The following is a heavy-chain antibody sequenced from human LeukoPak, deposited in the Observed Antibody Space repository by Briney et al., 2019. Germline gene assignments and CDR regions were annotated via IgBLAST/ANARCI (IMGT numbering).Heavy chain of an antibody. D-gene: IGHD5-18*01. CDR3: ARDYQGGYGDKTVDY. Sequence: SETLSLTCAVYGGSFSGYYWNWIRQPPGKGLEWIGEINHSGSTNYNPSLKSRVTVSLDTSKNQFSLKLSSVTAADTAVYYCARDYQGGYGDKTVDYWGQGTLVTVSS. CDR1: GGSFSGYY. J-gene: IGHJ4*02. CDR2: INHSGST. V-gene: IGHV4-34*01.